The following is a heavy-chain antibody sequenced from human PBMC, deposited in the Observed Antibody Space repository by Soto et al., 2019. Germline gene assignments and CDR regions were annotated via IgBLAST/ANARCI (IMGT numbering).Heavy chain of an antibody. CDR3: AKARAQYYDFWSGYPVDY. V-gene: IGHV3-23*01. Sequence: PGGSLRLSCATSGFSFGSYGMSWVRQAPGKGLEWVSGLSGSGGSTYYADSVKGRFTVSRDNSKNTLYLQMNSLRAEDTAVYYCAKARAQYYDFWSGYPVDYWGQGTLVTVSS. J-gene: IGHJ4*02. D-gene: IGHD3-3*01. CDR1: GFSFGSYG. CDR2: LSGSGGST.